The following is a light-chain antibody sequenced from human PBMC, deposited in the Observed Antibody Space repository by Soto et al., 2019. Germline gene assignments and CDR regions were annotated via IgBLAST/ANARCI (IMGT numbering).Light chain of an antibody. J-gene: IGKJ1*01. CDR1: QSISSW. Sequence: DIQMTQSPSSLSASVGDRVTITCRASQSISSWLAWYQQKAGKAPKLLIYDASSWAGGVPSRFTGSGSGTEFTLTINSLQPDDFATYYCQQYSVYWTFGQGTKVDIK. CDR3: QQYSVYWT. CDR2: DAS. V-gene: IGKV1-5*01.